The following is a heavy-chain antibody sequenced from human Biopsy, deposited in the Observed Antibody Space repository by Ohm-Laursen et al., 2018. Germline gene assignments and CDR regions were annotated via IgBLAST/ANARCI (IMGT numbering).Heavy chain of an antibody. D-gene: IGHD6-19*01. V-gene: IGHV4-61*01. CDR3: ARGMRSSGWPYFDS. J-gene: IGHJ4*02. Sequence: TLSLTCTVSGDSVSSGSFYWTWIRQPPGQGLEYIGYIYDRGSTANYNPPLESRVTMSVDMPKNQFSLKLSSVTAADTAIYYCARGMRSSGWPYFDSWGQGTLVTVSS. CDR2: IYDRGSTA. CDR1: GDSVSSGSFY.